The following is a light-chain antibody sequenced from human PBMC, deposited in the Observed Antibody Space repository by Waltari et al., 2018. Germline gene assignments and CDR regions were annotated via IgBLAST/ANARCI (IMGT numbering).Light chain of an antibody. Sequence: QSALTQPRSVSGSPGHSVTIYCPGTTSDVGGYTSVSWYQQHPGKAPKLMIYYVSKLPSGVPDRFSGSKSGNSASLTISGLQAEDEAYYYCCSYAGSYTYVVFGGGTKLTVL. CDR2: YVS. J-gene: IGLJ2*01. V-gene: IGLV2-11*01. CDR1: TSDVGGYTS. CDR3: CSYAGSYTYVV.